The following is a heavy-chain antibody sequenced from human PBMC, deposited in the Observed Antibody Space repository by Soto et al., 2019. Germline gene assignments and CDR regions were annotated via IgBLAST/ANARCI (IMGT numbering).Heavy chain of an antibody. D-gene: IGHD1-20*01. V-gene: IGHV4-31*03. CDR1: GGSMSNGYYY. CDR2: IYHSGRT. Sequence: SETLSLTCTVSGGSMSNGYYYWSWVRQNPGKGLEWIGHIYHSGRTYYNPSLKSRVGILVDTSKNQFSLNLNSVTAADTAVYYCARWVEVSLDYFDSWGQGTPVNVSS. CDR3: ARWVEVSLDYFDS. J-gene: IGHJ4*02.